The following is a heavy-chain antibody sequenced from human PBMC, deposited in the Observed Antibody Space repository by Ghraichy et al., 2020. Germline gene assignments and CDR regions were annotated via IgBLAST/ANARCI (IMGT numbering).Heavy chain of an antibody. CDR3: ARGYGGKPDY. CDR2: IYYSGST. Sequence: SETLSLTCAVSGGSISSGGYSWSWIRQPPGKGLEWIGYIYYSGSTYYNPSLKSRVTISVDTSKNQFSLKLSSVTAADTAVYYCARGYGGKPDYWGQGTLVTVSS. J-gene: IGHJ4*02. CDR1: GGSISSGGYS. D-gene: IGHD4-23*01. V-gene: IGHV4-30-4*07.